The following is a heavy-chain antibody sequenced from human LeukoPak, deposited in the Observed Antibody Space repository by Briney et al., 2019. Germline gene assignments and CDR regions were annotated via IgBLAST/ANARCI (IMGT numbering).Heavy chain of an antibody. CDR3: AARRITFGGVNPFDY. V-gene: IGHV3-23*01. CDR2: ISGSGGST. CDR1: GFTFSSYA. J-gene: IGHJ4*02. D-gene: IGHD3-16*01. Sequence: PGGSLRLSSAASGFTFSSYAMSWVRQAPGKGLEWVSAISGSGGSTYYADSVKGRFTISRDNSKNTLYLQMNSLRAEDTAVYYCAARRITFGGVNPFDYWGQGTLVTVSS.